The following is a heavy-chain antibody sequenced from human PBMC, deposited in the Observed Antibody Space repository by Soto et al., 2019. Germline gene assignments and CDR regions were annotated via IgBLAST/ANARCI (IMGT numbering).Heavy chain of an antibody. CDR3: AGGSLYGSGEY. J-gene: IGHJ4*02. Sequence: PSETLSLTCAVYGGSFSGYYWSWIRQPPGKGLEWIGEINHSGSTNYNPSLKSRVTISVDTSKNQFSLKLSSVTAADTAVYYCAGGSLYGSGEYWGQGTLVTVSS. CDR2: INHSGST. D-gene: IGHD3-10*01. V-gene: IGHV4-34*01. CDR1: GGSFSGYY.